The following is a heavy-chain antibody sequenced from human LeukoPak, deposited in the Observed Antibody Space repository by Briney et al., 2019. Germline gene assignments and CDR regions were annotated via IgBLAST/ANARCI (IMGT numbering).Heavy chain of an antibody. CDR1: GFPFSTNF. J-gene: IGHJ4*02. Sequence: GGSLRLSCAASGFPFSTNFTNWVRQAPGKGLEWVSVIYTGGNTYYADSVKGRFTISRDDSKNTLYLQMNSLRAEDTAVYYCARGDKGVYCFDCWGRGTLVTVSS. CDR2: IYTGGNT. CDR3: ARGDKGVYCFDC. V-gene: IGHV3-66*01. D-gene: IGHD6-13*01.